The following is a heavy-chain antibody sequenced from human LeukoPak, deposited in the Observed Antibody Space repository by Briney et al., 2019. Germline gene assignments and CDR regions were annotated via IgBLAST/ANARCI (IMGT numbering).Heavy chain of an antibody. Sequence: GGSLRLSCAASGFTFSSYAMSWVRQAPGKGLEWVSAISGSGGSTYYADSVKGRFTISRDNSKNTLYLQMNSLRAEDTAVYYCAKLAMIVVVMSSYFDYWGQGTLVTVSS. J-gene: IGHJ4*02. D-gene: IGHD3-22*01. CDR3: AKLAMIVVVMSSYFDY. V-gene: IGHV3-23*01. CDR2: ISGSGGST. CDR1: GFTFSSYA.